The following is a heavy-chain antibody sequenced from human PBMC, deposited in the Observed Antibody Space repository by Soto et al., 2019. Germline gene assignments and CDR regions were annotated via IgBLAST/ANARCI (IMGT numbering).Heavy chain of an antibody. D-gene: IGHD3-10*01. J-gene: IGHJ3*01. V-gene: IGHV3-48*03. CDR2: ISSSGSTT. CDR3: ATRSGGGGAFDF. Sequence: EVQLVESGGGLVQPGGSLRLSCAASGFTFYTYEMNWVRQAPGKGLEWVSYISSSGSTTYYADSVKGRFTISRDNAKTSLYLQMNSLRAEATAIYYCATRSGGGGAFDFWGQGTMVTVSS. CDR1: GFTFYTYE.